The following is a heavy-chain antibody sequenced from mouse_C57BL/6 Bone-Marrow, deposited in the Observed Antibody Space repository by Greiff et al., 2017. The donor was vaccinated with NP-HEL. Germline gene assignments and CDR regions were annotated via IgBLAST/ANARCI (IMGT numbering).Heavy chain of an antibody. CDR1: GYTFTSYW. J-gene: IGHJ3*01. D-gene: IGHD1-1*01. V-gene: IGHV1-7*01. Sequence: VQLQQSGAELAKPGASVKLSCKASGYTFTSYWMHWVKQRPGQGLEWIGYINPSSGYTKYNQKFKDQATLTADKSSSTAYMQLSSLTYEDSAVYYCARYYYYGSSWFAYWGQGTLVTVSA. CDR3: ARYYYYGSSWFAY. CDR2: INPSSGYT.